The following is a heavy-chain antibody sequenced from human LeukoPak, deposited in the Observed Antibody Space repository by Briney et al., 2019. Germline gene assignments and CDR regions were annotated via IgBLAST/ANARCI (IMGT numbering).Heavy chain of an antibody. D-gene: IGHD3-3*02. V-gene: IGHV4-59*08. CDR2: IYNSGST. J-gene: IGHJ4*02. CDR1: GVSISSYY. Sequence: SETLSLTCIVSGVSISSYYWSWIRQPPGKGLEWIAYIYNSGSTHYNPSLKSRVTISLDTSKNQFSLKLSSVTAADTAVYYCARGRFLLAYWGRGTLVTVSS. CDR3: ARGRFLLAY.